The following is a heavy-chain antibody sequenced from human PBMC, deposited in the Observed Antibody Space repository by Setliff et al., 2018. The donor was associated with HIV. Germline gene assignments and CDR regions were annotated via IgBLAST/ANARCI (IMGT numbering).Heavy chain of an antibody. CDR3: ARRFYGSIAAASDFDC. CDR1: GGSINSGSYF. Sequence: LSLTCTVSGGSINSGSYFWSWIRQPAGKGLEWIERIFTGGSTYYNPSLKSRVSLSVDTSRNQFSLKLTSVTAADTAVYYCARRFYGSIAAASDFDCWGQGTLVTVSS. D-gene: IGHD6-13*01. J-gene: IGHJ4*02. V-gene: IGHV4-61*02. CDR2: IFTGGST.